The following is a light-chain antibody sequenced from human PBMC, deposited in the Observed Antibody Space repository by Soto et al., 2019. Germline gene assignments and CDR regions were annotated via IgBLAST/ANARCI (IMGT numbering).Light chain of an antibody. CDR2: LAS. Sequence: DIVMTQSPDSLAVSLGERASISCKSSQNLFYGPDNKNYFGWYQKKPGQPPRLLISLASFRESGVPDRFSGSASGTDFTNTISNLQAKDVAVYYCQKYYSTPPTVVQGTKLKI. V-gene: IGKV4-1*01. CDR1: QNLFYGPDNKNY. J-gene: IGKJ2*01. CDR3: QKYYSTPPT.